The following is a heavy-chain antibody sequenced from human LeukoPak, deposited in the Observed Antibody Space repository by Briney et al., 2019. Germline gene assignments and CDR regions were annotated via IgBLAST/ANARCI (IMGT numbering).Heavy chain of an antibody. V-gene: IGHV4-39*01. CDR1: GGSISNSSSY. CDR2: IYYSGST. CDR3: ARHSPVGIFYFDY. J-gene: IGHJ4*02. D-gene: IGHD1-26*01. Sequence: SETLSLTCTVSGGSISNSSSYWGWIRQPPVKGLKWIGSIYYSGSTYYNPSLKSRVTISVDTSKNQFSLKLSSVTAADTAVYYCARHSPVGIFYFDYWGQGTLVTVSS.